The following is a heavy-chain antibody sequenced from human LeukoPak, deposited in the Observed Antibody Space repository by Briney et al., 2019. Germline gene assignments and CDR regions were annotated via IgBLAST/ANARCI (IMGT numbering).Heavy chain of an antibody. CDR2: ISSSGSTI. Sequence: GGSLRLSCAASGFTFSDYYMSWIRQAPGKGLEWVSYISSSGSTIYYADSVKGRFTISRDNAKNSLYLQMNSLRAEDTAVYYCASTGYCSSTSCAPYYYYYMDVWGKGTTVTVSS. V-gene: IGHV3-11*04. CDR1: GFTFSDYY. D-gene: IGHD2-2*01. CDR3: ASTGYCSSTSCAPYYYYYMDV. J-gene: IGHJ6*03.